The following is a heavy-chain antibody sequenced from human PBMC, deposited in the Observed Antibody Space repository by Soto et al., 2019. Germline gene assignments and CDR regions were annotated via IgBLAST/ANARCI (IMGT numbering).Heavy chain of an antibody. CDR3: ARPLGAMVDRYYYGVDV. CDR1: GGTFSSYA. J-gene: IGHJ6*02. CDR2: IIPIFGTA. V-gene: IGHV1-69*01. D-gene: IGHD5-18*01. Sequence: QVQLVQSGAEVKKPGSSVNVSCKASGGTFSSYAISWVRQAPGQGLEWMGGIIPIFGTANYAQKFQGRVTITADESTSTAYMELSSLRSEDTAVYYCARPLGAMVDRYYYGVDVWGQGTTVTVSS.